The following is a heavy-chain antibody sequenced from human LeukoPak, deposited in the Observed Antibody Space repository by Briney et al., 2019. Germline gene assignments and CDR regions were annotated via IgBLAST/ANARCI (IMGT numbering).Heavy chain of an antibody. CDR1: GFTFSSHG. V-gene: IGHV3-23*01. J-gene: IGHJ4*02. Sequence: GGSLRLSCAASGFTFSSHGMNWVRQAPGKGLEWVSGISGSGGNTYYADSVKGRFTISRDNSKNTLYLQMNSLRAEDTAVYYCAKVRKERRANLCSSTSCYGPGDYWGQGTLVTVSS. CDR2: ISGSGGNT. CDR3: AKVRKERRANLCSSTSCYGPGDY. D-gene: IGHD2-2*01.